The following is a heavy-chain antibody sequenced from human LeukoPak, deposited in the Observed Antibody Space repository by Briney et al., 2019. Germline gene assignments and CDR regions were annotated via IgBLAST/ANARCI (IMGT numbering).Heavy chain of an antibody. D-gene: IGHD6-19*01. Sequence: ASVKVSCKASGYTFTSYGISWVRQAPGQGLEWMGWISAYNGNTNYAQKLHGRVTMTTDTSTSTAYMELRSLRSDDTAVYYCASPAPYSSGWYVLDYWGQGTLVTVSS. V-gene: IGHV1-18*01. J-gene: IGHJ4*02. CDR1: GYTFTSYG. CDR2: ISAYNGNT. CDR3: ASPAPYSSGWYVLDY.